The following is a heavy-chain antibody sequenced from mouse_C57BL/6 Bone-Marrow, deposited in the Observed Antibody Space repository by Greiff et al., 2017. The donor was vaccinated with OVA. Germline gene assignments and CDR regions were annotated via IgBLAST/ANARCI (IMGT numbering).Heavy chain of an antibody. CDR3: ESLYFYYGSSYYFDY. V-gene: IGHV1-39*01. J-gene: IGHJ2*01. CDR2: INPNYGTT. CDR1: GYSFTDYN. D-gene: IGHD1-1*01. Sequence: VQLKESGPELVKPGASVKISCKASGYSFTDYNMNWVKQSNGKSLEWIGVINPNYGTTSYNQKFKGKATLTVDQSSSTAYMQLNSLTSEDSAVYYCESLYFYYGSSYYFDYWGQGTTLTVSS.